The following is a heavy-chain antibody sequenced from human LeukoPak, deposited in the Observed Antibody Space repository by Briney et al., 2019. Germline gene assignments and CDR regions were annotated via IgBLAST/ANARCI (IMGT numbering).Heavy chain of an antibody. Sequence: SQTLFLTCTVSGGSISSGGYYWSWIRQHPGKGLEWIGYIYYSGSTYYNPSLKSRVTISVDTSKNQFSLKLSSVTAADTAVYYCARVKPGELEPDYFGYWGQGTLVTVSS. J-gene: IGHJ4*02. CDR3: ARVKPGELEPDYFGY. V-gene: IGHV4-31*03. D-gene: IGHD1-26*01. CDR1: GGSISSGGYY. CDR2: IYYSGST.